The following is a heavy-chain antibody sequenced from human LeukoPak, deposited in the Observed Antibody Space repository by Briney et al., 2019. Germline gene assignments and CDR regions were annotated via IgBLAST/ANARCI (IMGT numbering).Heavy chain of an antibody. CDR3: AKDGGLWVSAHWGDS. D-gene: IGHD7-27*01. CDR1: GFTFSSYT. CDR2: ITTSYGNT. J-gene: IGHJ4*02. Sequence: GGSLRLSCAASGFTFSSYTMSWVRQAPGKGLEWVSTITTSYGNTYYADSVKGRFTVSRDNSKNTLFLQMNSLRAEDTAVYYCAKDGGLWVSAHWGDSWGRGTLVTVSS. V-gene: IGHV3-23*01.